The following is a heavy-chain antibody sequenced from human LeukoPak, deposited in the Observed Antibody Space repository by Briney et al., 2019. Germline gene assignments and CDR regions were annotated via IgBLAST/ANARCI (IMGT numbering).Heavy chain of an antibody. D-gene: IGHD6-19*01. V-gene: IGHV5-51*01. J-gene: IGHJ4*02. Sequence: PVGSLRLSCKGSGYTFASYWIAWVRQMPGNGLEWMGIIYPGDSDTGYSPSFQGQVTIAADKSINTAYLQWSSPKASDTAMYYCARQIADSSGPIDYWGQGALVTASS. CDR2: IYPGDSDT. CDR1: GYTFASYW. CDR3: ARQIADSSGPIDY.